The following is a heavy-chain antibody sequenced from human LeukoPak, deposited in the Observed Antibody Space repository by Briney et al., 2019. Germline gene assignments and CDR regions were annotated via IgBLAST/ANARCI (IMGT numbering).Heavy chain of an antibody. J-gene: IGHJ4*02. V-gene: IGHV4-59*01. CDR1: GGSISSYY. CDR2: IYYSGST. CDR3: ARDHYYGSGSPL. D-gene: IGHD3-10*01. Sequence: KTSETLSLTCTVSGGSISSYYWSWIRQSPGKGLEWIGYIYYSGSTNYNPSLKSRVTISVDTSKNQFSLKLSSVTAADTAVYYCARDHYYGSGSPLWGQGTLVTVSS.